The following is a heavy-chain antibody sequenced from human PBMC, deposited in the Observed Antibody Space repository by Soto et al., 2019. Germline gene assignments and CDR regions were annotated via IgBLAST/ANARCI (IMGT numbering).Heavy chain of an antibody. CDR2: ISGSGGST. CDR3: AKMIVGPTYFFYY. V-gene: IGHV3-23*01. D-gene: IGHD3-9*01. J-gene: IGHJ4*02. CDR1: GFTFSSYA. Sequence: EVQLLESGGGLVQPGGSLRLSCAASGFTFSSYAMSWVRQAPGKGLEWVSAISGSGGSTYYADSVKGRFTISRDNSKNTLYLQMTSLRAEDTAVYYCAKMIVGPTYFFYYCGQGTLVTVSS.